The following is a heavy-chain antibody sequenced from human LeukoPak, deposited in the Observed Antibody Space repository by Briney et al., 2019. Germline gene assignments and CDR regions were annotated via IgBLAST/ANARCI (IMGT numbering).Heavy chain of an antibody. Sequence: GGSLRLSCAASGLAFSSSAMNWVRQTPGKGLEWLSYSSASSSDVYYADSVKGRFTISRDNSKNTLYLQMNSLRAEDTAVYYCAKDREYSGSYPAFDYWGQGTLVTVSS. CDR3: AKDREYSGSYPAFDY. V-gene: IGHV3-48*01. J-gene: IGHJ4*02. CDR1: GLAFSSSA. D-gene: IGHD1-26*01. CDR2: SSASSSDV.